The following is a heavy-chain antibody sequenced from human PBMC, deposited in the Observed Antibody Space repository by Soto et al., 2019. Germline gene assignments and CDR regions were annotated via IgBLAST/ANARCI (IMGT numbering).Heavy chain of an antibody. CDR2: IYPGDSDT. CDR3: ARITGTPPLYYYGMDV. Sequence: ESLKISCKGSGYSFTSYWIGWVRQMPGKGLEWMGIIYPGDSDTRYSPSFQGQVTISADKSISTAYLQWSSLKASDTAMYYCARITGTPPLYYYGMDVWGQGTTVTVSS. V-gene: IGHV5-51*01. D-gene: IGHD1-7*01. CDR1: GYSFTSYW. J-gene: IGHJ6*02.